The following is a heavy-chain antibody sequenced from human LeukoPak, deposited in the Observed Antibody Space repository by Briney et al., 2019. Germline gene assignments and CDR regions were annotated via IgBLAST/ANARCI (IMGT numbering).Heavy chain of an antibody. CDR3: ARGRGSSPNFDY. CDR1: GGSISSGGYS. J-gene: IGHJ4*02. Sequence: SETLSLTCAVSGGSISSGGYSWSWIRQPPGKGLEWIGYSYHSGSTYYNPSLKSRVTISVDRSKNQFSLKLSSVTAADTAVYYCARGRGSSPNFDYWGQGTLVTVSS. D-gene: IGHD1-26*01. CDR2: SYHSGST. V-gene: IGHV4-30-2*01.